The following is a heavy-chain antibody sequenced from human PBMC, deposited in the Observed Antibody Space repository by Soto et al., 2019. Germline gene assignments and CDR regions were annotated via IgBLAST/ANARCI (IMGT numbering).Heavy chain of an antibody. CDR1: GFTFSNYA. Sequence: EVQLLESGGGLVQPGGSLRLSCAASGFTFSNYAVTWVRQAPGKGLEWVSTISGSGGSTYYADSVKGRFTISRDNSKNPLYLQMSSLRDEDTAVYYCGIAQGGSGYDVDYGGQGTLVTVSS. CDR2: ISGSGGST. CDR3: GIAQGGSGYDVDY. V-gene: IGHV3-23*01. J-gene: IGHJ4*02. D-gene: IGHD5-12*01.